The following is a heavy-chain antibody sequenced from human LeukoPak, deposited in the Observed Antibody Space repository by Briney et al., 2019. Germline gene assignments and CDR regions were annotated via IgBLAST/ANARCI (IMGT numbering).Heavy chain of an antibody. V-gene: IGHV4-39*01. CDR3: ATPGEYCSSTSCLYYYYYYMDV. CDR1: GDSISSSSYS. D-gene: IGHD2-2*01. Sequence: PSETLSLTCTISGDSISSSSYSTGWIRQPPGKGLEWTGSIYYSVSTYYKPSLKSRVTISVDTSKNQFSLKLSSVTAADTAVYYCATPGEYCSSTSCLYYYYYYMDVWGKGTTVTVSS. J-gene: IGHJ6*03. CDR2: IYYSVST.